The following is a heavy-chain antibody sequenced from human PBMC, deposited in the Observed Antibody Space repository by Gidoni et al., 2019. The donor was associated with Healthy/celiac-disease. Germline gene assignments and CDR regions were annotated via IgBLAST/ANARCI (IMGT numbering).Heavy chain of an antibody. CDR1: GGPFSRYA. Sequence: QVQLVQSGAEVKKPGSSVKVSCKASGGPFSRYAISWVRQAPGQGLEWMGGIIPIFGTANYAQKFQGRVTITADESTSTAYMELSSLRSEDTAVYYCAGGVPAYKGARDAFDIWGQGTMVTVSS. V-gene: IGHV1-69*01. CDR2: IIPIFGTA. J-gene: IGHJ3*02. D-gene: IGHD2-2*01. CDR3: AGGVPAYKGARDAFDI.